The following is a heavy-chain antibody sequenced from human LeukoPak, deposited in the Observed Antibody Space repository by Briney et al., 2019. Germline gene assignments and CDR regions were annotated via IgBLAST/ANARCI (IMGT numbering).Heavy chain of an antibody. Sequence: PGGSLSLSCAVPGFTLNGYWMHWVRHAPGKVLVWVACINSDGSSTSYANSVKGRFTIPRDNAKNSQYLQMNSLRAEDTAVYYCARKLYSDNSHDAFDIWGQGTMVIVSS. D-gene: IGHD1-26*01. CDR1: GFTLNGYW. CDR3: ARKLYSDNSHDAFDI. J-gene: IGHJ3*02. V-gene: IGHV3-74*01. CDR2: INSDGSST.